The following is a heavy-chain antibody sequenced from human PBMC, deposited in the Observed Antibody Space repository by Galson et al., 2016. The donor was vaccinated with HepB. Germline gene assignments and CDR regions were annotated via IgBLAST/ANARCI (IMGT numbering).Heavy chain of an antibody. Sequence: SLRLSCAASGFTFSHYGMHWVRQAPGKGLEWVAVIWYDRGKEYYTESVKGRFTISRDNSKNTLYLEMNTLRVEDTAVYFCARGSSSRSIYYYYYYTMDVCGQGNTVTVSS. J-gene: IGHJ6*02. V-gene: IGHV3-33*01. CDR3: ARGSSSRSIYYYYYYTMDV. CDR2: IWYDRGKE. D-gene: IGHD6-6*01. CDR1: GFTFSHYG.